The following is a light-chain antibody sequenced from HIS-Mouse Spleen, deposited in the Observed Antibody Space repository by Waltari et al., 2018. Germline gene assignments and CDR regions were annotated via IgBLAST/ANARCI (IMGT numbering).Light chain of an antibody. CDR3: CSYAGSSTWV. V-gene: IGLV2-23*01. CDR1: SSDVGCYNL. J-gene: IGLJ3*02. CDR2: EGS. Sequence: QSALTQPAPVSGSPGQSITISCTGTSSDVGCYNLVSWYQQHPGKAPKPMIYEGSTRPSGVSNRFSGSKSGNTASLTISGLQAEDEADYYCCSYAGSSTWVFGGGTKLTVL.